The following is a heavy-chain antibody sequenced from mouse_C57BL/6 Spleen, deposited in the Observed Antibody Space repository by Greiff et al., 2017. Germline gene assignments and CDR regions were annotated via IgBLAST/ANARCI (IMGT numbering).Heavy chain of an antibody. J-gene: IGHJ4*01. CDR1: GFTFSSYG. Sequence: DVKLVESGGDLVKPGGSLKLSCAASGFTFSSYGMSWVRQTPDKRLEWVATISSGGSYPYYPDSVKGRFTISRDNAKNTLYLQMSSLKSEDTAMYYCARQPYDGGPYAMDYWGQGTSVTVSS. CDR2: ISSGGSYP. CDR3: ARQPYDGGPYAMDY. V-gene: IGHV5-6*02. D-gene: IGHD2-3*01.